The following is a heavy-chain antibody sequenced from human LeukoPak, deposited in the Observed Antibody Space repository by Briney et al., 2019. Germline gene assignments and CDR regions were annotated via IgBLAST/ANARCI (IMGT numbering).Heavy chain of an antibody. CDR3: ARDSVPMVRGVIIDYYGMDV. CDR2: INPNSGGT. CDR1: GYTFTGYY. Sequence: ASVKVSCKASGYTFTGYYMHWVRQAPGQGLEWMGWINPNSGGTNYAQKFQGRVTMTRDTSISTAYMELSRLRSDDTAVYYCARDSVPMVRGVIIDYYGMDVWGQGTTVTVSS. V-gene: IGHV1-2*02. J-gene: IGHJ6*02. D-gene: IGHD3-10*01.